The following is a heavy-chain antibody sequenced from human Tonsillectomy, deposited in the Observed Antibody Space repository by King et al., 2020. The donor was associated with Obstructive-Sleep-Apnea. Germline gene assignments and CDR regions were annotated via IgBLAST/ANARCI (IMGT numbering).Heavy chain of an antibody. V-gene: IGHV3-66*01. D-gene: IGHD4-17*01. Sequence: VQLVESGGGLVQPGGSLRLSCAASGFTVSSNYMSWVRQAPGKGLGWGSVIYSGGSTYYADSVKGRFTISRDNSKNTLYLQMNSLRAEDTAVYYCARDRYGDYRHGMDVWGQGTTVTVSS. CDR1: GFTVSSNY. J-gene: IGHJ6*02. CDR2: IYSGGST. CDR3: ARDRYGDYRHGMDV.